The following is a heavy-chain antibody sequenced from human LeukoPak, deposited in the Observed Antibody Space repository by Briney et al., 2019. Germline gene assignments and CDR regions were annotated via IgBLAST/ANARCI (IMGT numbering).Heavy chain of an antibody. Sequence: PGGPLRLSCAVSGFTFSSYWMSWIRQPPGKGLEWIGEINHSGSTNYNPSLKSRVTISVDTSKNQFSLKLSSVTAADTAVYYCARAQGSGWHRFNCFDHWGQGTLVTVSS. D-gene: IGHD6-19*01. V-gene: IGHV4-34*01. CDR3: ARAQGSGWHRFNCFDH. CDR1: GFTFSSYW. J-gene: IGHJ5*02. CDR2: INHSGST.